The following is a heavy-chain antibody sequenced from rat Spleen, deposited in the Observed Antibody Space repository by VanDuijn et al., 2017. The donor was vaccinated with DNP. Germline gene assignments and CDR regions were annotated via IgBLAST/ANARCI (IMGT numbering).Heavy chain of an antibody. D-gene: IGHD1-7*01. CDR2: ITNTGGST. CDR1: GFTFNNYW. CDR3: SRDGPPYYGVPFDY. Sequence: EVQLVESGGGLVQPGRSLKLSCVTSGFTFNNYWMTWIRQAPGKGLEWIASITNTGGSTYYPDSVKGRFAISRNNAKSTLYLQMNSLRSEDTATYLCSRDGPPYYGVPFDYWGQGVTVTVSS. J-gene: IGHJ2*01. V-gene: IGHV5-31*01.